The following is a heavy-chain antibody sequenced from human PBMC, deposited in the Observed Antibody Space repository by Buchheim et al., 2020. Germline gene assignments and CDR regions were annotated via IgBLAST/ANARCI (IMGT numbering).Heavy chain of an antibody. CDR3: ASSSPFLRATYYYYYGMDV. Sequence: EVQLVQSGAEVKKPGESLRISCKGSGYSFTSYWISWVRQMPGKGLEWMGRIDPSDSYTNYSPSFQGHVTTSADKSISTAYPQWSSLKASDTAMYYCASSSPFLRATYYYYYGMDVWGQGTT. CDR2: IDPSDSYT. J-gene: IGHJ6*02. D-gene: IGHD1-26*01. CDR1: GYSFTSYW. V-gene: IGHV5-10-1*03.